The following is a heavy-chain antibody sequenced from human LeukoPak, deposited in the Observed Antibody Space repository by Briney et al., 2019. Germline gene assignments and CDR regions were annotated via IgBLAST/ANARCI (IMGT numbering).Heavy chain of an antibody. J-gene: IGHJ4*02. D-gene: IGHD3-22*01. CDR2: FDRGSLDT. CDR1: GFXLSDYP. Sequence: GGSLRLSCAASGFXLSDYPMTWVRQAPGKGLQWVSLFDRGSLDTYYADSVRGRFTVSRDNDKNTFYLQMNSLRAEDTAVYYCARRGYESSGPKYYFDPWGQGILVTVSS. CDR3: ARRGYESSGPKYYFDP. V-gene: IGHV3-23*01.